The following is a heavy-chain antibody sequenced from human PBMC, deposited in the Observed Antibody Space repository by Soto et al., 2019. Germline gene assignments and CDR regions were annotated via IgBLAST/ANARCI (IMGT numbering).Heavy chain of an antibody. CDR3: ATTRDASYYYGMGV. CDR1: GFTFSTYA. Sequence: PGGSLRLSCAASGFTFSTYAMTWVRQAPGKGLEWVSGISGSGDSTYYADSVKGRFTISRDNSKNTLFLQMNSLRAEDTAVYYCATTRDASYYYGMGVWGQGTTVTVSS. CDR2: ISGSGDST. V-gene: IGHV3-23*01. J-gene: IGHJ6*02. D-gene: IGHD5-12*01.